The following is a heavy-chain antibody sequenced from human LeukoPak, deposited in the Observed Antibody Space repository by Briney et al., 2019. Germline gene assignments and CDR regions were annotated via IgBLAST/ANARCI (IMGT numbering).Heavy chain of an antibody. CDR3: AKDPFIYSSNWYFDY. Sequence: GGALRLSCAASGFTFSSYAMSWVRQPPGNGLEWNSAISRSGGSTYYADSVKGRFTISKVNSKTRLYLQMNSLKSQDTAVYYCAKDPFIYSSNWYFDYWGQGTLVTVSS. CDR1: GFTFSSYA. D-gene: IGHD6-13*01. J-gene: IGHJ4*02. CDR2: ISRSGGST. V-gene: IGHV3-23*01.